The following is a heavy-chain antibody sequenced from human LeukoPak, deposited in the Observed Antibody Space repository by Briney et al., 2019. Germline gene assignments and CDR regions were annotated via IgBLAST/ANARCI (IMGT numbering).Heavy chain of an antibody. J-gene: IGHJ6*03. CDR3: ARDPYNGYYGDDYYYYMDV. Sequence: GGSLRLSCAASGFTFSSYSMNWVRQAPGKGLEWVSSISSSSYIYYADSVKGRFTISRDNAKNSLPLQMNSLRAEDTAVYYCARDPYNGYYGDDYYYYMDVWGKGTTVTISS. V-gene: IGHV3-21*01. CDR1: GFTFSSYS. CDR2: ISSSSYI. D-gene: IGHD4-17*01.